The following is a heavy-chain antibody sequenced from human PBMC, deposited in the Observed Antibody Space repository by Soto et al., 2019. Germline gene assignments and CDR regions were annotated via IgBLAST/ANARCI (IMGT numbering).Heavy chain of an antibody. Sequence: PGGSLRLSCATSGFRFSSHELNWVRQAPGKGLEWVAYISSSGNALYYADSVKGRFTISRDDSKNSVYLQLSSLRVDDTALYYCARGVGATPLLDFWGQGTLVTVSS. CDR1: GFRFSSHE. CDR3: ARGVGATPLLDF. J-gene: IGHJ4*02. V-gene: IGHV3-48*03. CDR2: ISSSGNAL. D-gene: IGHD1-26*01.